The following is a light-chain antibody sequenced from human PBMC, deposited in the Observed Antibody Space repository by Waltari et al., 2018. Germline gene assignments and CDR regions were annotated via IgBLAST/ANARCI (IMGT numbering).Light chain of an antibody. CDR3: QQYSSTPYT. Sequence: DFVMTQSPDALAVFLRERADISCNSSQSALHNYKNKDSLAWYQQKPGQPPKVLIYWASTRESGVPDLFSGSGSGTDFTLTISSLQAEDVAVYYCQQYSSTPYTFGQGTKLEIK. CDR2: WAS. J-gene: IGKJ2*01. V-gene: IGKV4-1*01. CDR1: QSALHNYKNKDS.